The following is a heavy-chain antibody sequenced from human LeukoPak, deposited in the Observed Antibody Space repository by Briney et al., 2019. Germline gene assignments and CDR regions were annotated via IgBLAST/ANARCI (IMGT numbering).Heavy chain of an antibody. D-gene: IGHD6-13*01. CDR1: GFTFSSYG. Sequence: GRSLRLSCAASGFTFSSYGMHWVRQAPGKGLEWVAVISYDGSKKFYADSVKGRFTISRDNSKNTLYLQMNSLRAEDTAVYYCATESSSPLSLVVYWGQGTLVTVSS. CDR2: ISYDGSKK. CDR3: ATESSSPLSLVVY. J-gene: IGHJ4*02. V-gene: IGHV3-30*03.